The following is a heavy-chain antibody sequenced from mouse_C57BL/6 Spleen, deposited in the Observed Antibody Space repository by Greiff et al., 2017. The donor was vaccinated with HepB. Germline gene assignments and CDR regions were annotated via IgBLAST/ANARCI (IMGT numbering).Heavy chain of an antibody. Sequence: VMLVESGPELVKPGASVKISCKASGYAFSSSWMNWVKQRPGKGLEWIGRIYPGDGDTNYNGKFKGKATLTADKSSSTAYMQLSSLTSEDSAVYFCARYSAGYLAWFAYWGQGTLVTVSA. D-gene: IGHD3-2*02. CDR3: ARYSAGYLAWFAY. CDR2: IYPGDGDT. J-gene: IGHJ3*01. V-gene: IGHV1-82*01. CDR1: GYAFSSSW.